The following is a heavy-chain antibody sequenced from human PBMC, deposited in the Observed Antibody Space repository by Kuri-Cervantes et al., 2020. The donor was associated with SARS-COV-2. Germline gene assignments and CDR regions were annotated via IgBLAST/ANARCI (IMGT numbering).Heavy chain of an antibody. Sequence: GESLKISCPASGFTFDDYGMSWVRQAPGKGLEWVSGINWNGGSTGYADSVKGRFTISRDNAKNSLYLQMNSLRAEDTALYHCARYPGYDSSGYHDYWGQGTLVTVSS. CDR3: ARYPGYDSSGYHDY. D-gene: IGHD3-22*01. CDR1: GFTFDDYG. V-gene: IGHV3-20*01. CDR2: INWNGGST. J-gene: IGHJ4*02.